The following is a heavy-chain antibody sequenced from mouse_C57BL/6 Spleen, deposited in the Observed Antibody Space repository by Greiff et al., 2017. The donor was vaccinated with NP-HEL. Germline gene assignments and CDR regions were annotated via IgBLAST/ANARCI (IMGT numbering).Heavy chain of an antibody. CDR3: ARRFDYYGSIDY. J-gene: IGHJ2*01. V-gene: IGHV1-64*01. CDR1: GYTFTSYW. CDR2: IHPNSGST. Sequence: VQLQQPGAELVKPGASVKLSCKASGYTFTSYWMHWLKQRPGQGLEWIGMIHPNSGSTNYNEKFKSKATLTVDKSSSTAYMQLSSLTSEDSAVYYCARRFDYYGSIDYWGQGTTLTVSS. D-gene: IGHD1-1*01.